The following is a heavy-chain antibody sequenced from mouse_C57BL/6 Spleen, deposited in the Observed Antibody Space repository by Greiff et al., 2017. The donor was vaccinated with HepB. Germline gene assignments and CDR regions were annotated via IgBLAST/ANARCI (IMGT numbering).Heavy chain of an antibody. V-gene: IGHV5-17*01. CDR2: ISSGSSTI. CDR1: GFTFSDYG. D-gene: IGHD2-1*01. CDR3: ARNLLWYFDV. Sequence: EVQLVESGGGLVKPGGSLKLSCAASGFTFSDYGMHWVRQAPEKGLEWAAYISSGSSTIYYADTVKGRFTISRDNAKNTLFLQMTSLRSEDTALYYCARNLLWYFDVWGTGTTVTVSS. J-gene: IGHJ1*03.